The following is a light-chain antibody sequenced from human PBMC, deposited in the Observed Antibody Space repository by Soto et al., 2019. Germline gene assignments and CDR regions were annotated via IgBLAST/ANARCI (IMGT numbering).Light chain of an antibody. CDR3: QQRSNWPT. Sequence: EILLTQSPATLSLSPGERAKLSCRASQSVSSYLAWYQQKPGQAPRLLIYDASNRATGIPARFSGSGSGTDFTLTISSLEPEDFAVYYCQQRSNWPTFGQGTKVDIK. CDR2: DAS. V-gene: IGKV3-11*01. J-gene: IGKJ1*01. CDR1: QSVSSY.